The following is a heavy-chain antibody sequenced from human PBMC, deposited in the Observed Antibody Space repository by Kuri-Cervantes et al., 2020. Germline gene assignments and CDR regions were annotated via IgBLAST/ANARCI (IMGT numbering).Heavy chain of an antibody. CDR3: ARSVLRYFDWLPRGQFDP. V-gene: IGHV3-53*01. Sequence: LSLTCAASGFTVSSNYMSWIRQAPGKGLEWVSVIYSGGSTYYADSVKGRFTISRDNSKNTLYLQMNSLRAEDTAVYYCARSVLRYFDWLPRGQFDPWGQGTLVTVSS. D-gene: IGHD3-9*01. CDR2: IYSGGST. J-gene: IGHJ5*02. CDR1: GFTVSSNY.